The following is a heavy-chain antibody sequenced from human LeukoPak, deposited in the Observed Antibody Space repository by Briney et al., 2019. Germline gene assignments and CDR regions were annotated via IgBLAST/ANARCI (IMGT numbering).Heavy chain of an antibody. V-gene: IGHV1-69*05. J-gene: IGHJ1*01. CDR3: ARGSAMLVYAIGLYFQH. CDR2: IIPIFGTA. Sequence: ASVKVSCKASGGTFSSYAISWVRQAPGQGLEWKGGIIPIFGTANYAQKFQGRVTITTDESTSTAYMVLSSLRSEDTAVYYCARGSAMLVYAIGLYFQHWGQGTLVTVSS. D-gene: IGHD2-8*01. CDR1: GGTFSSYA.